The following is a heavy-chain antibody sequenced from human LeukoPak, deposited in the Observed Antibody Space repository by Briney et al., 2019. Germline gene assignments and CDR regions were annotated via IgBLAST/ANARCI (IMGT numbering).Heavy chain of an antibody. J-gene: IGHJ3*02. Sequence: QTGGSLRLSCAASGFTFSSYGMHWVRQAPGKGLEWVAVISYDGSNKYYADPVKGRFTISRDNSKNTLYLQMNSLRAEDTAVYYCANGPGNIVVVPAASVSDAFDIWGQGTMVTVSS. V-gene: IGHV3-30*18. CDR3: ANGPGNIVVVPAASVSDAFDI. D-gene: IGHD2-2*01. CDR2: ISYDGSNK. CDR1: GFTFSSYG.